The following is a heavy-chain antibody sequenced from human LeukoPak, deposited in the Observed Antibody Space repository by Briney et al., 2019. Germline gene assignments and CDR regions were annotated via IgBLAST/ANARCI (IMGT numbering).Heavy chain of an antibody. J-gene: IGHJ5*02. V-gene: IGHV4-30-2*01. D-gene: IGHD3-22*01. CDR1: GGSISSGGYS. Sequence: SETLSLTCAVSGGSISSGGYSWSWIRQPPGKGLEWIGYIYHSGSTYYNPSLKSRVTISVDRSKNQFSLKLSSVTAADTAVYYCARGDYYDSSGYYSSWGQGTLVTVSS. CDR3: ARGDYYDSSGYYSS. CDR2: IYHSGST.